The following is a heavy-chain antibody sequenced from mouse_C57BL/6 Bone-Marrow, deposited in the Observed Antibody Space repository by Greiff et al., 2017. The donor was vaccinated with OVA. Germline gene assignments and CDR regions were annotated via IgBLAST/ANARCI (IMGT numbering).Heavy chain of an antibody. J-gene: IGHJ3*01. D-gene: IGHD1-1*01. V-gene: IGHV3-1*01. CDR2: ISYSGST. CDR1: GYSITSGYD. Sequence: EVQVVESGPGMVKPSQSLSLTCTATGYSITSGYDWHWIRHFPGNKLECMGYISYSGSTNYNPSLKSRISITHDTSKNHFFLKLKSVTTNGTATEYCASALCYGSSCSFAYWGQGTLVTVAA. CDR3: ASALCYGSSCSFAY.